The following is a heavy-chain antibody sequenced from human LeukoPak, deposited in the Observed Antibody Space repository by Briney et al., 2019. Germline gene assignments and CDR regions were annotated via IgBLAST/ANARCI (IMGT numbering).Heavy chain of an antibody. D-gene: IGHD3-3*01. CDR2: IYYSGST. J-gene: IGHJ4*02. CDR1: GVSVSSGSYY. Sequence: PSETLSLTCTVSGVSVSSGSYYWSWIRQPPGKGLEWIGYIYYSGSTNYNPSLKSRVTISVDTSKNQFSLKLSSVTAADTAVYYCARVTNVLRFLEWLPAVYYFDYWGQGTLVTVSS. V-gene: IGHV4-61*01. CDR3: ARVTNVLRFLEWLPAVYYFDY.